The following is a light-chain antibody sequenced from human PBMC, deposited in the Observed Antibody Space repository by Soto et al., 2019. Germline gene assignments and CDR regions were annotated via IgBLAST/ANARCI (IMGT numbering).Light chain of an antibody. CDR1: QNIKTN. CDR2: GAS. V-gene: IGKV3-15*01. Sequence: VMTQSPATLSASPGGRVTLSCRASQNIKTNLVWYQHKPGQAPRVLLYGASSRARGVPARFSGSGSGTDFTLTISSLQSEDFAIYYCQQYGNWPPLTFGGGTKLGIK. CDR3: QQYGNWPPLT. J-gene: IGKJ4*01.